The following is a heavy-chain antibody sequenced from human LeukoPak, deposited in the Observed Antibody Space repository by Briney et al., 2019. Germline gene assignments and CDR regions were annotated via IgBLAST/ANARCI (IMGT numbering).Heavy chain of an antibody. D-gene: IGHD3-16*02. CDR1: GFTVSSNY. Sequence: GGSLRLSCAASGFTVSSNYMSWVRQAPGKGLEWVSVIYSGGSTYYADSVKGRFSISRDNSKNTLHLQMNSLRAEDTAVYYCAGGYRPNNFDYWGQGTLVTVSS. J-gene: IGHJ4*02. CDR3: AGGYRPNNFDY. V-gene: IGHV3-66*01. CDR2: IYSGGST.